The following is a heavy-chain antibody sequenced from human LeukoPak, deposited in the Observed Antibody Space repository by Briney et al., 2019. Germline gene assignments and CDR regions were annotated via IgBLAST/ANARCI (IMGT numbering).Heavy chain of an antibody. V-gene: IGHV1-46*01. Sequence: GASVKVSCKASGYTFPSYYLHWVGQPPGKGLEWMGIINPSGGSTSYAQKFQGRVTMTRDMSTSTVYMELSSLRSEDTAVYYCAREGGRYRVEDYWGQGTLVTVSS. D-gene: IGHD2-15*01. CDR2: INPSGGST. J-gene: IGHJ4*02. CDR1: GYTFPSYY. CDR3: AREGGRYRVEDY.